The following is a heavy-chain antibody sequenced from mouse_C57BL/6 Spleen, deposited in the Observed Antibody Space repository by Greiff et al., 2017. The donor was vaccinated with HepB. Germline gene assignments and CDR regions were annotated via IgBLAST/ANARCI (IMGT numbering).Heavy chain of an antibody. D-gene: IGHD2-3*01. Sequence: EVQLQQSGPELVKPGASVKMSCKASGYTFTDYNMHWVKQSHGKSLEWIGYINPNNGGTSYNQKFKGKATLTVNKSSSTAYMELRSLTSEDSAVYYWAREMGTTTYFDYWGQGTTLTVSS. CDR1: GYTFTDYN. CDR3: AREMGTTTYFDY. V-gene: IGHV1-22*01. CDR2: INPNNGGT. J-gene: IGHJ2*01.